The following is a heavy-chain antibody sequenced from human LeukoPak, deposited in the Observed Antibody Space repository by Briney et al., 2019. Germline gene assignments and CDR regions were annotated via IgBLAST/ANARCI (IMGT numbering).Heavy chain of an antibody. V-gene: IGHV3-23*01. D-gene: IGHD3-22*01. CDR3: AKGSRGYFVDL. CDR2: ISNDGGGT. CDR1: GFIFNNYC. J-gene: IGHJ5*02. Sequence: GGSLRLSCAASGFIFNNYCLIWVRQAPGKGLEWVSAISNDGGGTNYADFVKGRFTISRDNSKNTLFLQMNSLRAEDTALYYCAKGSRGYFVDLWGQGTLVTVSS.